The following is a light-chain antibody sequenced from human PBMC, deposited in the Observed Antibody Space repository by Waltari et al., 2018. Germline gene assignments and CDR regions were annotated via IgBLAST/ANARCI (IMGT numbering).Light chain of an antibody. Sequence: SFVLTQPPSVSVAPGQTARITCGANTIGRKNVHWYQQKSGQAPVVVVYDDSDRPSGIPERFSGSNSGNTATLTISRVEAGDEADFYCQVWDIDSDHPVFGTGTTVTVL. CDR3: QVWDIDSDHPV. CDR1: TIGRKN. V-gene: IGLV3-21*02. CDR2: DDS. J-gene: IGLJ1*01.